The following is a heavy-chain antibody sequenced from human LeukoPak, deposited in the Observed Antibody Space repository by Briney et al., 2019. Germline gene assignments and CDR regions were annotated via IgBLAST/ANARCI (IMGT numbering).Heavy chain of an antibody. V-gene: IGHV1-8*03. CDR1: GYTFTSYD. Sequence: ASVKVSCKASGYTFTSYDINWVRQATGQGLEWMGWMNPNSGNTGYAQKFQGRVTITRNTSISTAYVELSSLRSEDTAVYYCARGGYSYGYYYYYMDVWGKGTTVTVSS. J-gene: IGHJ6*03. CDR3: ARGGYSYGYYYYYMDV. D-gene: IGHD5-18*01. CDR2: MNPNSGNT.